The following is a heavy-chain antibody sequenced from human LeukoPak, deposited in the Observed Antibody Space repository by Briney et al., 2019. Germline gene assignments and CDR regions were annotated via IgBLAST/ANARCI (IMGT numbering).Heavy chain of an antibody. CDR2: ISYDGSNK. V-gene: IGHV3-30*18. CDR3: AKDRGIAVAGTSH. Sequence: GGSLRLSCAASGFTFSSYGMHWVRQAPGKGLEWVAVISYDGSNKYYADSVKGRFTISRDNSKNTLYLQMNSLRAEDTAVYYCAKDRGIAVAGTSHWGQGTLVTVSS. D-gene: IGHD6-19*01. CDR1: GFTFSSYG. J-gene: IGHJ4*02.